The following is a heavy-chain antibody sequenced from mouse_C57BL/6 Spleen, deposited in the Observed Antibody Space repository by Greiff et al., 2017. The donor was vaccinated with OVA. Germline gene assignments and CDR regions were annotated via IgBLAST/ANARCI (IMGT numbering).Heavy chain of an antibody. CDR2: IHPNSGST. J-gene: IGHJ3*01. CDR3: ARGSNWEAFAY. V-gene: IGHV1-64*01. Sequence: QVQLKQPGAELVKPGASVKLSCKASGYTFTSYWMHWVKQRPLPVLHLIGMIHPNSGSTNNNEKFKSKATLTVDKSSSTAYMQLSSLTSEDSAVYYCARGSNWEAFAYWGQGTLVTVSA. D-gene: IGHD4-1*01. CDR1: GYTFTSYW.